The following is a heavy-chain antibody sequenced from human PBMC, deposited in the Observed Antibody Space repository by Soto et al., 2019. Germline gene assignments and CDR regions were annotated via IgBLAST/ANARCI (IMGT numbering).Heavy chain of an antibody. V-gene: IGHV1-18*01. Sequence: QVQLVQSGAEVRKPGASVKVSCKASGYTFSNYGLSWVRQASGQGLEWMGWISDYNGNTHYAQKFQGRLIMTTDTSTRTVYVELRSLTSDDTAVYFCAREGYYSGSGTYSPPRYYGMDVWGQGTTVTVSS. CDR1: GYTFSNYG. CDR3: AREGYYSGSGTYSPPRYYGMDV. D-gene: IGHD3-10*01. J-gene: IGHJ6*02. CDR2: ISDYNGNT.